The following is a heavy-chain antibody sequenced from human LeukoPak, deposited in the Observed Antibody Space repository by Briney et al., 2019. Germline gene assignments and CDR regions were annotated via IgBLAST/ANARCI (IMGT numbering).Heavy chain of an antibody. J-gene: IGHJ3*02. D-gene: IGHD3-22*01. CDR3: ARDYYYDSSGLGAFDI. CDR2: INTNTGNP. CDR1: GYTFTGYY. Sequence: ASVKVSCKASGYTFTGYYMHWVRQAPGQGLEWMGWINTNTGNPTYAQGFTGRFVFSLDTSVSTAYLQISSLKAEDTAVYYCARDYYYDSSGLGAFDIWGQGTTVTVSS. V-gene: IGHV7-4-1*02.